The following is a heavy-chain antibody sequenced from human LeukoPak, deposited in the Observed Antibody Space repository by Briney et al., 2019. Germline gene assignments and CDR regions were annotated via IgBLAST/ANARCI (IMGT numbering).Heavy chain of an antibody. V-gene: IGHV3-74*01. CDR3: ARGRYYCLDV. J-gene: IGHJ6*02. Sequence: GGSLRLSCAASGFTFTSYWMHWVRQAPGKGLVWVSRVNSDGSSTAYADSVKGRFTISRDNAKNTLYLQMNSLRAEDTAVYYCARGRYYCLDVWGQGTTVTVSS. CDR2: VNSDGSST. CDR1: GFTFTSYW.